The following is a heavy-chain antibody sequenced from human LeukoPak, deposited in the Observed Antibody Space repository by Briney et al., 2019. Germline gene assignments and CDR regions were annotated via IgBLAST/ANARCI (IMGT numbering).Heavy chain of an antibody. CDR1: GGSISSYY. CDR2: IYYSGTT. D-gene: IGHD4-4*01. J-gene: IGHJ3*02. V-gene: IGHV4-59*01. Sequence: SETLSLTCTVSGGSISSYYWSWIRQPPGKGLEWIGYIYYSGTTNYNPSLKSRVTISVDTSKNQFSLKLSSVTAADTAVYYCASPHDYSNYNAFDIWGQGTMVTVSS. CDR3: ASPHDYSNYNAFDI.